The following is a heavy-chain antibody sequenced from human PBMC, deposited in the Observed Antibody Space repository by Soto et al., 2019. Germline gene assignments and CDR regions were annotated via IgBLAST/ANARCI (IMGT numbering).Heavy chain of an antibody. CDR1: GFSLRNSGEG. D-gene: IGHD4-17*01. V-gene: IGHV2-5*02. J-gene: IGHJ4*02. CDR2: IYWDDDT. Sequence: QITLKESGPTLVKPTQTLTLTCTFSGFSLRNSGEGVGWIRQPPGKALEWLALIYWDDDTRYSPSLKSRLTITKDTSKNQVVLTMTNMDPVDTATYYCAHLTTGGFYFDYWGQETLVTVSS. CDR3: AHLTTGGFYFDY.